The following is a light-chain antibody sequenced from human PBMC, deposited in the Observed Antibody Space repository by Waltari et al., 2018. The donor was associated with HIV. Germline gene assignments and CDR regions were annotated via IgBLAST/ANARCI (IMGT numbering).Light chain of an antibody. Sequence: QSALTQPASVSGSPRQSITLSCTRTSRDLATYTLVSWYQQHPGKAPKLMIYEVSKRPSGVSDRFSGSKSGDTASLTISGLQAEDEADYYCCSYVSNVIFGGGTKLTVL. CDR1: SRDLATYTL. V-gene: IGLV2-23*02. CDR3: CSYVSNVI. CDR2: EVS. J-gene: IGLJ2*01.